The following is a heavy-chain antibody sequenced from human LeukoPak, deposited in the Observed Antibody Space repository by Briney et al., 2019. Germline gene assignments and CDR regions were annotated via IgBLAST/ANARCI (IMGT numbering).Heavy chain of an antibody. J-gene: IGHJ4*02. CDR1: GFTFSSYA. V-gene: IGHV3-23*01. CDR2: ISGSGGST. CDR3: AKEGAPSSSWYFDY. D-gene: IGHD6-13*01. Sequence: PGGSLRLSCAASGFTFSSYAISWVRQAPGKGLDWVSVISGSGGSTHYADSVKGRFTISRDNSKNTLYLEMNSLTAEDTAVYYCAKEGAPSSSWYFDYWGQGTLVTVSS.